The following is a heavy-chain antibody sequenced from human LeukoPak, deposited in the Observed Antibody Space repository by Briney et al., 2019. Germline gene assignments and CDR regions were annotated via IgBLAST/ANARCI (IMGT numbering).Heavy chain of an antibody. Sequence: KHGESLKISCKGSGYSFTSYCIGGVRHKPRKDLEWMGIIYPGDSDTSYSPSFQGQVTISADKSISTAYLQWSCLKASDTAMYYCARPPLGSYDILTGYENDYWGQGTLVTVSS. CDR1: GYSFTSYC. D-gene: IGHD3-9*01. V-gene: IGHV5-51*01. CDR2: IYPGDSDT. CDR3: ARPPLGSYDILTGYENDY. J-gene: IGHJ4*02.